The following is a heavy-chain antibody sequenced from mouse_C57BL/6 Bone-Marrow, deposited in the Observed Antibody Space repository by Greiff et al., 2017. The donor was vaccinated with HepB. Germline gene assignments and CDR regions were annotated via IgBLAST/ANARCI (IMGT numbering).Heavy chain of an antibody. Sequence: EVKLMESGGGLVQSGRSLRLSCATSGFTFGDFYMEWVRQAPGKGLEWIAASRNKANDYTTEYSASVKGRFIVSRDTSQSILYLQMNALRAEDTAIYYCARDAGYDYGAMDYWGQGTSVTVSS. V-gene: IGHV7-1*01. CDR3: ARDAGYDYGAMDY. D-gene: IGHD2-10*02. CDR2: SRNKANDYTT. J-gene: IGHJ4*01. CDR1: GFTFGDFY.